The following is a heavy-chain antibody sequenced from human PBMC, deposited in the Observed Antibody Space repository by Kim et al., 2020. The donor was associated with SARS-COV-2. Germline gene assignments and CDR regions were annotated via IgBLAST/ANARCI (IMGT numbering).Heavy chain of an antibody. CDR1: GFTFSSYA. CDR3: ANDQGYYDILSHSRRRYNWWFDP. J-gene: IGHJ5*02. Sequence: GGSLRLSCAASGFTFSSYAMSWVRQAPGKGLEWVSAISGSGGSTYYADSVKGRFTISRDNSKNTLYLQMNSLRAEDTAVYYCANDQGYYDILSHSRRRYNWWFDPWGQGTLVTVSS. V-gene: IGHV3-23*01. D-gene: IGHD3-9*01. CDR2: ISGSGGST.